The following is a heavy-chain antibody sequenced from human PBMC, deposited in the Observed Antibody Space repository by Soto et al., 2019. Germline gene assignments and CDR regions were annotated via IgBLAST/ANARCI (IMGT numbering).Heavy chain of an antibody. CDR2: ISSSSSYI. CDR1: GFTLSSYS. J-gene: IGHJ6*02. CDR3: ARIQGTARWPYGGMDV. D-gene: IGHD1-1*01. V-gene: IGHV3-21*01. Sequence: KPGGSLRLSCAASGFTLSSYSMNWVRQAPGKGLEWVSSISSSSSYIYYADSVKGRFTISRDNAKNSLYLQMNSLRAEDTAVYYCARIQGTARWPYGGMDVWGQGTTVTVSS.